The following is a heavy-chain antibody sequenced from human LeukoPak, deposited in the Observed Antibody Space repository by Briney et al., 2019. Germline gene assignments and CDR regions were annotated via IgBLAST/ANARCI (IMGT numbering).Heavy chain of an antibody. D-gene: IGHD3-10*01. Sequence: GGSLRLSCAASGFAFSSFDMLWVRQSPRKGLEWVARILKNGDTDYGASVEGRFTISRENAKSYVYLQMNSLRDGDTAVYYCARDRFGERTFERWGQGTMVTVSS. CDR2: ILKNGDT. V-gene: IGHV3-13*01. CDR3: ARDRFGERTFER. J-gene: IGHJ3*02. CDR1: GFAFSSFD.